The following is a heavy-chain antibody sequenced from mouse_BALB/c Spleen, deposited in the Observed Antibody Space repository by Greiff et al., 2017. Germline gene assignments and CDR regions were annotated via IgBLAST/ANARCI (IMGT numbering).Heavy chain of an antibody. J-gene: IGHJ4*01. CDR1: GYTFTSYY. V-gene: IGHV1S81*02. D-gene: IGHD2-3*01. CDR3: ARFGYLITGAMDY. CDR2: INPSDGGT. Sequence: QVQLKESGAELVKPGASVKLSCKASGYTFTSYYMYWVKQRPGQGLEWIGEINPSDGGTNFNEKFKSKATLTVDKSSSTAYMQLSSLTSEDSAVYYCARFGYLITGAMDYWGQGTSVTVSS.